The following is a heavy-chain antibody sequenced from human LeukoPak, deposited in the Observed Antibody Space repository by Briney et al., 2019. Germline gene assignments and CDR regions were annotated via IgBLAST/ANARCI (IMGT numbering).Heavy chain of an antibody. CDR3: ARVMWVDSSSSGDNWFDP. D-gene: IGHD6-6*01. J-gene: IGHJ5*02. CDR1: GFTFSSYA. Sequence: GRSLRLSCAASGFTFSSYAMHWVRQAPGKGLEWVAVISYDGSNKYYADSVKGRFTISRDNSKNTLYLRMNSLRAEDTAVYYCARVMWVDSSSSGDNWFDPWGQGTLVTVSS. V-gene: IGHV3-30-3*01. CDR2: ISYDGSNK.